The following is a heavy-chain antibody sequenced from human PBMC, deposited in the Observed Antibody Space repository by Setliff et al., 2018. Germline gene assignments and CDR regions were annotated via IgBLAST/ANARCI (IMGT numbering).Heavy chain of an antibody. CDR2: ISSSGSLT. D-gene: IGHD2-15*01. J-gene: IGHJ4*02. Sequence: PGESLKISCAASGFTFSTYDMRWVRQAPGKGLEWVSYISSSGSLTLYADSVRGRFSISRDNIKDSLYLQMNSLRSEDTAVYYCARALGGNYFDYWGPGILITVSS. V-gene: IGHV3-11*01. CDR1: GFTFSTYD. CDR3: ARALGGNYFDY.